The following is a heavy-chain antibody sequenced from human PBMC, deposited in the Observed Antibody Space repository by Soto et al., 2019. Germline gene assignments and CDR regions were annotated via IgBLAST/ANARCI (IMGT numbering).Heavy chain of an antibody. V-gene: IGHV3-9*01. CDR3: AKGGHYGFCSGGRCYFDY. J-gene: IGHJ4*02. D-gene: IGHD2-15*01. Sequence: EVQLVESGGGLVQPGRSLRLSCAASGFTFDDYAMHWVRRVPGKGLEWVSSICWNSNIIGYADSVKGRFTISRDNAKNSLYLLMNSLRPEDTALDYCAKGGHYGFCSGGRCYFDYWGQGTLVTVST. CDR1: GFTFDDYA. CDR2: ICWNSNII.